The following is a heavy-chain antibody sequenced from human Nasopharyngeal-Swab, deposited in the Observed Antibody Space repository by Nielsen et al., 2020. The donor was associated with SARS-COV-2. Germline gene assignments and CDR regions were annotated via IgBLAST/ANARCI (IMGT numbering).Heavy chain of an antibody. Sequence: GSLRLSCAASGFTFSSYAMSWVRQAPGKGLEWVSAIRGSGGSTYYADSVKGRFTISRDNSKNTLYLQMNSLRAEDTAVYYCAKSMVAATPSILDYWGQGTLVTVSS. CDR1: GFTFSSYA. CDR3: AKSMVAATPSILDY. D-gene: IGHD2-15*01. V-gene: IGHV3-23*01. J-gene: IGHJ4*02. CDR2: IRGSGGST.